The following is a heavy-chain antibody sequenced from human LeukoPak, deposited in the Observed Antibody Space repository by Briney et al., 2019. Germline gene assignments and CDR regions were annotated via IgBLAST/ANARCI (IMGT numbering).Heavy chain of an antibody. CDR1: GGSISSYY. J-gene: IGHJ5*02. V-gene: IGHV4-59*08. D-gene: IGHD2-2*01. CDR2: IYYSGST. Sequence: SETLSLTCTVSGGSISSYYWSWIRQPPGKGLEWIGYIYYSGSTNYNPSLKSRVTISVDTSKNQFSLKLSSVTAADTAVYYCARRHCSSTSCYGNWFDPWGQGTLVTVSS. CDR3: ARRHCSSTSCYGNWFDP.